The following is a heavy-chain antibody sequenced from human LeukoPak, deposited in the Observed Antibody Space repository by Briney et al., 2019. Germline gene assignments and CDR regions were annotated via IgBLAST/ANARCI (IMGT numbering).Heavy chain of an antibody. J-gene: IGHJ5*02. D-gene: IGHD3-10*01. Sequence: SSGSYYWSWVRQAPGKGLEWVANIKQDGSEKYYVDSVKGRFTISRDNAKNSLYLQMNSLRAEDTAVYYCARSVTMVRGPRFDPWGQGTLVTVSS. CDR2: IKQDGSEK. CDR3: ARSVTMVRGPRFDP. V-gene: IGHV3-7*01. CDR1: SSGSYY.